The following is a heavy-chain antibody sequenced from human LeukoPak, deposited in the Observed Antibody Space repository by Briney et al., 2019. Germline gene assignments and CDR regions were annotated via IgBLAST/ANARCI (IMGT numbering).Heavy chain of an antibody. V-gene: IGHV4-4*07. CDR3: ARSVVVTATDYYYYYMDV. CDR2: IYTSGST. J-gene: IGHJ6*03. Sequence: PSETLSLTCTVSGGSISSYYWSWIRQPAGKGLEWIGRIYTSGSTNYNPSLKSRVTMSVDTSKNQFSLKLSSVTAADTAVYYCARSVVVTATDYYYYYMDVWGKGTTVTVSS. CDR1: GGSISSYY. D-gene: IGHD2-21*02.